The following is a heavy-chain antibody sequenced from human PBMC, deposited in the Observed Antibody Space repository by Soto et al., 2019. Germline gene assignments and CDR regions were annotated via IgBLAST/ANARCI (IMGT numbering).Heavy chain of an antibody. CDR1: GGSISSSSYY. J-gene: IGHJ5*02. CDR3: ARGQGDGYNYDWFDP. V-gene: IGHV4-39*01. D-gene: IGHD5-12*01. CDR2: IYYSGST. Sequence: SETLSLTCTVSGGSISSSSYYWGWIRQPPGKGLEWIGSIYYSGSTYYNPSLKSRVTISVDTSKNQFSLKLSSVTAADTAVYYCARGQGDGYNYDWFDPWGQGTLVTVSS.